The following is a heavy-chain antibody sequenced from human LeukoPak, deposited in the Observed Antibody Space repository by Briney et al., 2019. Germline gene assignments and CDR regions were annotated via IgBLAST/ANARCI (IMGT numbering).Heavy chain of an antibody. J-gene: IGHJ6*02. CDR1: GFTFSSYA. D-gene: IGHD3-10*01. Sequence: GGSLRLSCAASGFTFSSYAMSWVRQVPGKGLEWVSLVYSEGNTFYADSVKGRFTISRDTSKNTLYLQMNSLRVEDTAVYYCAREGARYYGSGRFYGMDVWGQGTTVTVSS. V-gene: IGHV3-66*01. CDR3: AREGARYYGSGRFYGMDV. CDR2: VYSEGNT.